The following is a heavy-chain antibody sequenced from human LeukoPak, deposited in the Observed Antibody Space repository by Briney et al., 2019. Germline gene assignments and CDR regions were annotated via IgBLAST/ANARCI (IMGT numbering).Heavy chain of an antibody. CDR2: IYYSGST. CDR1: GGSISSGGYY. Sequence: SETLSLTCTVSGGSISSGGYYWGWIRQHPGKGLEWIGYIYYSGSTYYNPSLKSRATISVDTSKNQFSLKLSSVTAADTAVYYCAREAFAYCGGDCYYNWFDPWGQGTLVTVSS. V-gene: IGHV4-31*03. CDR3: AREAFAYCGGDCYYNWFDP. J-gene: IGHJ5*02. D-gene: IGHD2-21*02.